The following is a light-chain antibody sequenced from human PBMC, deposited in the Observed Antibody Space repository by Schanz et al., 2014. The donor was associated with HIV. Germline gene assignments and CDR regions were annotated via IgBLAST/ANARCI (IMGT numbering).Light chain of an antibody. Sequence: QSVLTQPPSVSGAPGQRVTISCTGSSSNIGAGYHVHWYQQLPGTAPKLLISGNGNRPSGVPDRFSGSKSGTSASLAVSGLRSEDEADYYCAAWDNSLSVVFGGGTKLTVL. CDR3: AAWDNSLSVV. CDR1: SSNIGAGYH. V-gene: IGLV1-40*01. CDR2: GNG. J-gene: IGLJ2*01.